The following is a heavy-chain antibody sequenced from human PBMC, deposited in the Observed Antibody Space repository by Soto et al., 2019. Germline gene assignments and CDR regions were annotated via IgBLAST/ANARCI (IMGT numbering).Heavy chain of an antibody. D-gene: IGHD3-10*01. Sequence: SETLSLTCTVSGGSISSSSYYWGWIRQPPGKGLEWIGSIYYSGSTYYNPSLKSRVTISVDTSKNQFSLKLSSVTAADTAVYYCLRGVIEFTSYYYYGMDVWGQGTTVTVSS. CDR3: LRGVIEFTSYYYYGMDV. V-gene: IGHV4-39*01. J-gene: IGHJ6*02. CDR1: GGSISSSSYY. CDR2: IYYSGST.